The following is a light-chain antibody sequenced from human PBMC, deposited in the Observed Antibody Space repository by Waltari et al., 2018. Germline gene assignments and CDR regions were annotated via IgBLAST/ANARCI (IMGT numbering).Light chain of an antibody. J-gene: IGKJ1*01. CDR2: DAS. V-gene: IGKV3-11*01. CDR3: QQRSEWPRT. Sequence: EIVLTQSPATLSLSPGERATLSCRASQSIGSYLGWYQQKPGKAPRLLIYDASNRVTGISGRFSGSGSVTDFTLTINNVQPEDFAVYYCQQRSEWPRTFGQGTKVDLK. CDR1: QSIGSY.